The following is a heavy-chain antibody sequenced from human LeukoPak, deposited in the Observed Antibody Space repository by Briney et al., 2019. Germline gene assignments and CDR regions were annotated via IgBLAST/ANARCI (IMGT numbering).Heavy chain of an antibody. D-gene: IGHD5-24*01. CDR2: INTNTGNP. V-gene: IGHV7-4-1*02. Sequence: ASVKVSCKASGYTFTSYAMNWVRQAPGQGLEWMGWINTNTGNPTYAQGFTGRFVFSLDTSVSTAYLQISSLKAEDTAVYYCARDSGDGYNPAFDIWGQGTMVTVSS. CDR1: GYTFTSYA. CDR3: ARDSGDGYNPAFDI. J-gene: IGHJ3*02.